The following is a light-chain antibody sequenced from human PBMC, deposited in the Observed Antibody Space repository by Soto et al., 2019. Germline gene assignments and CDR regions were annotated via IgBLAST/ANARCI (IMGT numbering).Light chain of an antibody. CDR3: SAYTSSSTLYV. Sequence: QSALTQPASVSGSPGQSITIYCTGTSSDVGAYNYVSWYQQHPGKAPKLMIYEVSNQPSGVSNRFSGSKSGDTASLPISGLQADDEADHYCSAYTSSSTLYVFGTGTKVTVL. CDR2: EVS. CDR1: SSDVGAYNY. J-gene: IGLJ1*01. V-gene: IGLV2-14*01.